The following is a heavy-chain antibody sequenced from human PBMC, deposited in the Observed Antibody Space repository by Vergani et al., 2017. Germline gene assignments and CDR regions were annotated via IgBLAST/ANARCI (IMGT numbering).Heavy chain of an antibody. Sequence: QVQLVQSGAEVKKPGSSVKVSCKASGGTFSSYAISWVRQAPGQGLEWMGGIIPIFGTANYAQKFQGRVTITADESTSTAYMELSSLRSEDTAVYYCASQGGDFEGKYYYYYYMDVWGKGTTVTVSS. CDR1: GGTFSSYA. CDR3: ASQGGDFEGKYYYYYYMDV. CDR2: IIPIFGTA. D-gene: IGHD2-21*01. V-gene: IGHV1-69*01. J-gene: IGHJ6*03.